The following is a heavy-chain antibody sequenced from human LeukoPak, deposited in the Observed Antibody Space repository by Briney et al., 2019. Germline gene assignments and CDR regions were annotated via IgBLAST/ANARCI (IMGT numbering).Heavy chain of an antibody. CDR1: GGTFRSYA. V-gene: IGHV1-69*13. J-gene: IGHJ4*02. D-gene: IGHD3-22*01. CDR2: ILPIFHSP. Sequence: SVKVSCKASGGTFRSYAISWLRQAPGQGLEWMGGILPIFHSPSYAQKFQGRVTITADESTSTAYMELSSLTSDDTAVYYCARGRYDSSGRFYSDYWGQGTLVTASS. CDR3: ARGRYDSSGRFYSDY.